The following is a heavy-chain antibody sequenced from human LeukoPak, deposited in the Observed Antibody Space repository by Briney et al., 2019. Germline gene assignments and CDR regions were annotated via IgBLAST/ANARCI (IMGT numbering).Heavy chain of an antibody. Sequence: PSQTLSLTCTVSGGSISSGDYYWSWIRQPPGXXXXXXXYIYYSGSTYYNPSLKSRVTISVDTSKNQFSLKLSSVTAADTAVYYCARDHSATTGVYFDYWGQGTLVTVSS. J-gene: IGHJ4*02. CDR2: IYYSGST. D-gene: IGHD1-1*01. V-gene: IGHV4-30-4*01. CDR3: ARDHSATTGVYFDY. CDR1: GGSISSGDYY.